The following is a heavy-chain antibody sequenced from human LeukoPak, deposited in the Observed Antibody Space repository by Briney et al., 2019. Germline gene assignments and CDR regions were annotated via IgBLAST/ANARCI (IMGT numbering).Heavy chain of an antibody. Sequence: PSETLSLTCTVSGGSISTYYWNWIRQPPGKGLEWIGYIYYSGSTNYNPSLKSRVTISVDTSKNQFSLKLSSVTAADTAVYYCARFRPRTSTRVVSAFDIWGQGTMVTVSS. D-gene: IGHD2-2*01. CDR1: GGSISTYY. V-gene: IGHV4-59*08. CDR2: IYYSGST. J-gene: IGHJ3*02. CDR3: ARFRPRTSTRVVSAFDI.